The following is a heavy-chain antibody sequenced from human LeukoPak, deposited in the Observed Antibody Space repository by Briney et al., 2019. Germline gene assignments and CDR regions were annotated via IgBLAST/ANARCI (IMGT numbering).Heavy chain of an antibody. D-gene: IGHD3-22*01. Sequence: ASVKVSCKASGYTFTGYYMHWVRQAPGQGLEWMGWINPNSGGTNYAQKFQGRVTMTRDTSISTAYMELSRLRSDDTAVYYCARDGYYYDSSGYYQPFDYWGQGTLVTVSS. CDR3: ARDGYYYDSSGYYQPFDY. J-gene: IGHJ4*02. CDR1: GYTFTGYY. CDR2: INPNSGGT. V-gene: IGHV1-2*02.